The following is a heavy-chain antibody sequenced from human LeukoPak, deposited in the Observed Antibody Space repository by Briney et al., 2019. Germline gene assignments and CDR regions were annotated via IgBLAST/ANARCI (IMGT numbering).Heavy chain of an antibody. CDR2: IRTSTEGANYA. V-gene: IGHV3-11*06. CDR3: ARKGGYGLDFDY. Sequence: GGSLRLSCATSGFTFTDYPMNWVRQAPGKGLEWVSNIRTSTEGANYAIYADSVKGRVTFSRDDAKNSLYLQMNSLRAEDTAVYYCARKGGYGLDFDYWGQGALVTVSS. D-gene: IGHD5-18*01. CDR1: GFTFTDYP. J-gene: IGHJ4*02.